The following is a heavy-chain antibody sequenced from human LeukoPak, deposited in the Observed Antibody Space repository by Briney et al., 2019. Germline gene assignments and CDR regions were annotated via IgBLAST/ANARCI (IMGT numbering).Heavy chain of an antibody. Sequence: GGSLRLSCAASGFTFSTSGMHWLRQAPGKGLEWVAFIQYDGTNKYYAASVKGRFTISRDNAKSSLYLQMNSLRAEDTAVYYCARDSGYSYGDFDYWGQGTLVTVSS. D-gene: IGHD5-18*01. J-gene: IGHJ4*02. CDR2: IQYDGTNK. CDR3: ARDSGYSYGDFDY. CDR1: GFTFSTSG. V-gene: IGHV3-30*02.